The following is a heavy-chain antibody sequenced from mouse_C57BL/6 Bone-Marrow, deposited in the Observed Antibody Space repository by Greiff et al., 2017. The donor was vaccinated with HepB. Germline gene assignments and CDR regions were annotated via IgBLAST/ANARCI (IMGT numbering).Heavy chain of an antibody. V-gene: IGHV5-4*03. CDR1: GFTFSSYA. J-gene: IGHJ3*01. D-gene: IGHD2-4*01. CDR3: ARSDYAGVPWFAY. Sequence: EVKLVESGGGLVKPGGSLKLSCAASGFTFSSYAMSWVRQTPEKRLEWVATISDGGSYTYYPDNVKGRFTISRDNAKNNLYLQMSHLKSEDTAMYYCARSDYAGVPWFAYWGQGTLVTVSA. CDR2: ISDGGSYT.